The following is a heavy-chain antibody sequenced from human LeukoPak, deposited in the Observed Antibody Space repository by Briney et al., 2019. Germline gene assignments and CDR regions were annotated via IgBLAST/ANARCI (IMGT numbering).Heavy chain of an antibody. Sequence: PGGSLRLSCAASGFTFSSNGMHWVRQTPGKGLEWVAVIWYDGSNKYYADSVKGRFTISRDNSKNTLYLQMNSLRAEDTAVYYCARDRIAGAIGSDAFDIWGQGTMVTVSS. CDR3: ARDRIAGAIGSDAFDI. J-gene: IGHJ3*02. V-gene: IGHV3-33*01. CDR2: IWYDGSNK. CDR1: GFTFSSNG. D-gene: IGHD1-26*01.